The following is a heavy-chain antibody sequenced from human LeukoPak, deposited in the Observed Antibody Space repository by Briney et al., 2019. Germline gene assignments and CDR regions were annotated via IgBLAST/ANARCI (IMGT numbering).Heavy chain of an antibody. CDR3: ASFTDY. V-gene: IGHV3-48*03. CDR1: GFTLSSFE. Sequence: GGSLRLSCAASGFTLSSFEMNWVRQAPGKGLEWVSYISAGGNSIYYADSVRGRFTISRDIAENPLYLQMNSLRAEDTAVYYCASFTDYWGQGTLVTVSS. CDR2: ISAGGNSI. J-gene: IGHJ4*02.